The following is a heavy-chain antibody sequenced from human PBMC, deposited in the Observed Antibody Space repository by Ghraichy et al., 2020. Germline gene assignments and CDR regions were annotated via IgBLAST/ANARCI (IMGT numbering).Heavy chain of an antibody. Sequence: GGSLRLSCAASGFTFSTYSMTWVRQAPGKGLEWVSYISSRRSSIYYADSVRGRFTTSRDNAKQSLFLQMNSLRDDDTAVYYCARIYCSSATCENSGYDWSIGAFDFWGQGTMVTVSS. CDR1: GFTFSTYS. CDR2: ISSRRSSI. J-gene: IGHJ3*01. V-gene: IGHV3-48*02. D-gene: IGHD2-2*01. CDR3: ARIYCSSATCENSGYDWSIGAFDF.